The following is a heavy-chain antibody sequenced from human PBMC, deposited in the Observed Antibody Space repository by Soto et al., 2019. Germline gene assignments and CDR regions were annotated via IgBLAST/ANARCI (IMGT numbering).Heavy chain of an antibody. J-gene: IGHJ4*02. CDR3: AGGVSAGVDY. V-gene: IGHV1-8*01. CDR1: GYSFTSLD. Sequence: QVQLVQSGAEVREPGASVKVSCKASGYSFTSLDINWVRQTAGQGLEWMGWMEPSTGKTGYAQKFQGRVTMTRDTSINTAYMELTTLTSDHTAFYYCAGGVSAGVDYWGQGTLVTVSS. D-gene: IGHD1-26*01. CDR2: MEPSTGKT.